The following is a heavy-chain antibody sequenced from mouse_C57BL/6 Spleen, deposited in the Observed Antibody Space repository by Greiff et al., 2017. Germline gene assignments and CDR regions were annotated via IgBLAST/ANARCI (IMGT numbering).Heavy chain of an antibody. Sequence: QVQLQQPGAELVMPGASVKLSCKASGYTFTSYWMHWVKQRPGQGLEWIGEIAPSDSYTTSNQKFQGKSTLTVDKSSSTADMQRSSLTSEDSAVYYCAIYYEYDGGYCEVWGTGTTVTVSA. D-gene: IGHD2-4*01. CDR1: GYTFTSYW. CDR3: AIYYEYDGGYCEV. J-gene: IGHJ1*03. V-gene: IGHV1-69*01. CDR2: IAPSDSYT.